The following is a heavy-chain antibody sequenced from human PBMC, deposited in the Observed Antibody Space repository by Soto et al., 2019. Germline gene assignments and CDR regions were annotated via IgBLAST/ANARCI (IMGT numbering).Heavy chain of an antibody. D-gene: IGHD5-12*01. V-gene: IGHV6-1*01. CDR3: AKGDNLGPKTGYAFDP. CDR1: GDSVSSNTAS. Sequence: SQTLSLTCAISGDSVSSNTASWNWIKQSPSRGLEWLGRTYFRSKWYNDYAVSVKSRIIINPDTSNNQFSLQLNSVTPEDTAVYFCAKGDNLGPKTGYAFDPWGQGIMVTVSS. CDR2: TYFRSKWYN. J-gene: IGHJ5*02.